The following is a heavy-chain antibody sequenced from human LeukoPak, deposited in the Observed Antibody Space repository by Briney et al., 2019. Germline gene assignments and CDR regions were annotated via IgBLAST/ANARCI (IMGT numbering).Heavy chain of an antibody. D-gene: IGHD4-23*01. V-gene: IGHV3-30*18. CDR1: GFSFSSYA. J-gene: IGHJ4*02. CDR3: AKITTVVTPVFDC. CDR2: ISFDGSEK. Sequence: GGSLRLSCAASGFSFSSYAVHWVRQAPGKGLEWVTGISFDGSEKYYADSVKGRFTISRDDSKNTLSLQMNSLRAEDTAVYYCAKITTVVTPVFDCWGQGTLVTVSS.